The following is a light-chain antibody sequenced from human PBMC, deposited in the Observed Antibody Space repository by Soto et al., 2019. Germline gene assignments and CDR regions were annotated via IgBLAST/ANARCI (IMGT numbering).Light chain of an antibody. CDR2: AAS. CDR3: QQQGT. V-gene: IGKV3-20*01. Sequence: EIVLTQSPGTLSLSPGERATLSCRASEFLSSSYLVWYQQKPGQAPRLLIYAASRRATGIPDRFSGSGSATEYTLTINTVEPEDFAVYYCQQQGTFGQGTKLDIK. J-gene: IGKJ2*01. CDR1: EFLSSSY.